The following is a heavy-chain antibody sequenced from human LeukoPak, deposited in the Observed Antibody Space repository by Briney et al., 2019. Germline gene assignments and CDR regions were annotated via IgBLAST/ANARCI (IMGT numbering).Heavy chain of an antibody. J-gene: IGHJ4*02. D-gene: IGHD6-6*01. CDR3: AKGSYSSSSDY. CDR2: ISGSGGST. V-gene: IGHV3-23*01. Sequence: GGSLRLSCAASGFTFSSYAMSWVRQAPGKGLERVSGISGSGGSTSYADSVKGRFTISRDNSKNTLYLQMNSLRAEDTAVYYCAKGSYSSSSDYWGQGTLVTVSS. CDR1: GFTFSSYA.